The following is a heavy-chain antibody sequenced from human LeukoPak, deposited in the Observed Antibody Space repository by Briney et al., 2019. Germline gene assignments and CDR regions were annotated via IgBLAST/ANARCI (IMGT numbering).Heavy chain of an antibody. Sequence: ASVKVSCKASGYTFTSYGISWVRQAPGQGLEWMGWISAYNGNTNYAQKFQGRVTITRNTSISTAYMELSSLRSEDTAVYYCARARWLQTDAFDIWGQGTMVTVSS. CDR1: GYTFTSYG. CDR2: ISAYNGNT. J-gene: IGHJ3*02. CDR3: ARARWLQTDAFDI. V-gene: IGHV1-18*01. D-gene: IGHD5-24*01.